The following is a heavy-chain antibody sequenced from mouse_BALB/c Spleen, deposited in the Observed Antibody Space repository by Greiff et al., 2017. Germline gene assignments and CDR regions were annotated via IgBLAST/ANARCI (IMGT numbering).Heavy chain of an antibody. D-gene: IGHD2-3*01. Sequence: DVKLVESGGGLVQPGGSLKLSCAASGFTFSSYGMSWVRQTPDKRLELVATINSNGGSTYYPDSVKGRFTISRDNAKNTLYLQMSSLKSEDTAMYYCAREVPYDGYYDYAMDYWGQGTSVTVSS. CDR2: INSNGGST. CDR1: GFTFSSYG. V-gene: IGHV5-6-3*01. J-gene: IGHJ4*01. CDR3: AREVPYDGYYDYAMDY.